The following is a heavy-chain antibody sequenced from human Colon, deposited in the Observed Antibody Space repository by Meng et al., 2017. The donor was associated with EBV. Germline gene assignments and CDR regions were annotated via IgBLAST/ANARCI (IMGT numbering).Heavy chain of an antibody. CDR3: ARGLAWFRELLSINWFDP. CDR1: GGSFSGYY. Sequence: LKQGGEWLLKRCENLSLTCAVYGGSFSGYYWTWIRQPPGKGLEWIGEINHSGSTNYNPSLKSRVTISVDTSKNQFSLKLSSVTAADTAVYYCARGLAWFRELLSINWFDPWGQGTLVTVSS. CDR2: INHSGST. D-gene: IGHD3-10*01. V-gene: IGHV4-34*02. J-gene: IGHJ5*02.